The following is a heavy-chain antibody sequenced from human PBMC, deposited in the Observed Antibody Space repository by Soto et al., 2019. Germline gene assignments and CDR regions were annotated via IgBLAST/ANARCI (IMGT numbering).Heavy chain of an antibody. V-gene: IGHV1-69*06. D-gene: IGHD1-1*01. J-gene: IGHJ6*02. CDR2: IIPIFGTA. Sequence: ASVKVSCKASGGTFSSYAISWVRQAPGQGLEWMGGIIPIFGTANYAQKFQGRVTITADKSTSTAYMELSSLRSEDTAVYYCASPPGGTNETTTAVGYGMDVWGQGTTVTVSS. CDR1: GGTFSSYA. CDR3: ASPPGGTNETTTAVGYGMDV.